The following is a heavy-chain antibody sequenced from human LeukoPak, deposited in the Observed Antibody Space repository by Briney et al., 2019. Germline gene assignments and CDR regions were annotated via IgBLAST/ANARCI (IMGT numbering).Heavy chain of an antibody. CDR1: GFTFSTYW. CDR2: FNSDGRGT. D-gene: IGHD4-17*01. V-gene: IGHV3-74*01. CDR3: ARGRYYLDS. J-gene: IGHJ4*02. Sequence: GGSLRLSCAASGFTFSTYWMHWVRHVPGKGLVWVSRFNSDGRGTYYADSVKGRFIISRDNAKNTLYLQMSSLRAEDTGVYYCARGRYYLDSWGQGTLVTVSS.